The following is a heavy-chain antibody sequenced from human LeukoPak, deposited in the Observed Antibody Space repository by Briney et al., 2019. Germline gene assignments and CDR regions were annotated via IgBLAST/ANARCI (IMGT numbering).Heavy chain of an antibody. Sequence: SETLSLTCAVYGGSFSGYYWSWIRQPPGKGLEWIGEINHSGSTNYNPSLKSRVTISVDTSNNQLSLKVSSVTAADTAVYYCARQYDFWSGYYTGTLLDPWGQGTLVTVSS. CDR1: GGSFSGYY. CDR2: INHSGST. CDR3: ARQYDFWSGYYTGTLLDP. V-gene: IGHV4-34*01. D-gene: IGHD3-3*01. J-gene: IGHJ5*02.